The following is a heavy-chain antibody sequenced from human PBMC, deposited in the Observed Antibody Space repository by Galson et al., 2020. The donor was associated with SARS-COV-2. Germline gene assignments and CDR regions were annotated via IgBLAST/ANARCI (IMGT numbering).Heavy chain of an antibody. Sequence: GGSLRLSCAASGFTFSTYGMHWVRQAPGKGLEWVAVIWYDGTNKYYAVSVKGRFTISRDNSKNTLYLQMNSLRAEDTAVYYCARVVLRSWALDYWGQGTLVTVSS. CDR3: ARVVLRSWALDY. CDR2: IWYDGTNK. J-gene: IGHJ4*02. V-gene: IGHV3-33*01. D-gene: IGHD3-22*01. CDR1: GFTFSTYG.